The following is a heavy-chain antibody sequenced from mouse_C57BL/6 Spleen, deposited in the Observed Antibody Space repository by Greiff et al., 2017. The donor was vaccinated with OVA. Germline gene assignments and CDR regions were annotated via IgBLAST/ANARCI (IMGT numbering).Heavy chain of an antibody. V-gene: IGHV1-69*01. Sequence: QVQLQQPGAELVMPGASVKLSCKASGYTFTSYWMHWVKQRPGQGLEWIGEIDPSDSYTNYNQKFKGKSTLTVDKSSSTAYMQLSSLTSEDSAVYYCARSYYSNYGGFDYWGKGTTLTVSS. CDR3: ARSYYSNYGGFDY. CDR2: IDPSDSYT. D-gene: IGHD2-5*01. CDR1: GYTFTSYW. J-gene: IGHJ2*01.